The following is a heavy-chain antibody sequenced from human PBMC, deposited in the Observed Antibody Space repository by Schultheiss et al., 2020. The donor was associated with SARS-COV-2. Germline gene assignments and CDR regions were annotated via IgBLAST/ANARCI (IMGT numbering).Heavy chain of an antibody. CDR3: ARRDRRVIAVAGTIVDY. J-gene: IGHJ4*02. D-gene: IGHD6-19*01. V-gene: IGHV3-48*03. CDR2: ISSSGSTI. CDR1: GFTFSSYE. Sequence: GGSLRLSCAASGFTFSSYEMNWVRQAPGKGLEWVSYISSSGSTIYYADSVKGRFTISRDNAKNSLYLQMNSLRAEDTAVYYCARRDRRVIAVAGTIVDYWGQGTLVTVSS.